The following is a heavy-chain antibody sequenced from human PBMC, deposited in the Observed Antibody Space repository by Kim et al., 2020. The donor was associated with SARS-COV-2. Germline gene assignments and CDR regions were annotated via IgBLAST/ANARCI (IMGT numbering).Heavy chain of an antibody. Sequence: SETLSLTCTVSGGSISSYYWSWIRQPPGKGLEWIGYIYYSGSTNYNPSLKSRVTISVDTAKNQFSLKPSPVTAADTAVYYRASHAYGDQVRGYHGMDVWGQGTTVTVSS. CDR2: IYYSGST. J-gene: IGHJ6*02. CDR3: ASHAYGDQVRGYHGMDV. V-gene: IGHV4-59*08. D-gene: IGHD4-17*01. CDR1: GGSISSYY.